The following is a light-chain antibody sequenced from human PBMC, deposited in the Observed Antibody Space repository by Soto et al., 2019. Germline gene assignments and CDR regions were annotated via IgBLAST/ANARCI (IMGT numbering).Light chain of an antibody. CDR2: GAS. V-gene: IGKV3-20*01. CDR1: QSVSSSY. CDR3: QQYGSSPET. Sequence: EIVLTQSPGTLSLSPGERATLSCRASQSVSSSYLAWYQQKPGQAPRLLLYGASSRATGIPDRFSGSGSGTVFTLTISRLGPEDLAVYYCQQYGSSPETFGQGTKGEI. J-gene: IGKJ1*01.